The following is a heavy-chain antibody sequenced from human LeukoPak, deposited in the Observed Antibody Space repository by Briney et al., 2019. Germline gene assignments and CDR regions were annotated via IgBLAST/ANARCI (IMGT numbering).Heavy chain of an antibody. D-gene: IGHD3-10*01. CDR1: GGSITSSSYY. V-gene: IGHV4-39*07. CDR3: VRDDGTEGRALDY. J-gene: IGHJ4*02. Sequence: SETLSLTCSVSGGSITSSSYYWGWIRQPPGKGLEWIGSIYYSGSTYYNPSLKSRVTISVDTSKNQFSLQLNSVTAEDTAVYYCVRDDGTEGRALDYWAREPWSPSPQ. CDR2: IYYSGST.